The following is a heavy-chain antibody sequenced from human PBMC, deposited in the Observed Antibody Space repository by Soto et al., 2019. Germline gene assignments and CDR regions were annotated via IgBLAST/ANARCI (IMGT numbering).Heavy chain of an antibody. CDR2: INHSGST. Sequence: KTSETLSLTCAVYGGSFSGYYWSWIRQPPGKGLEWIGEINHSGSTNYNPSLESRVTISVDTSKNQFSLKLSSVTAADTAVYYCARGRLRGGYSYGLDYWGQGTLVTVSS. CDR1: GGSFSGYY. V-gene: IGHV4-34*01. D-gene: IGHD5-18*01. CDR3: ARGRLRGGYSYGLDY. J-gene: IGHJ4*02.